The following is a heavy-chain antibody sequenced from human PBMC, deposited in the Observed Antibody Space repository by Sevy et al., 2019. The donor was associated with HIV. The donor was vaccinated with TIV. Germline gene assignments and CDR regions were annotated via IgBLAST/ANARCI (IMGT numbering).Heavy chain of an antibody. V-gene: IGHV3-30-3*01. CDR1: GFTFSSYA. J-gene: IGHJ4*02. D-gene: IGHD3-22*01. Sequence: GGSLRLSCAASGFTFSSYAMHWVRPAPGKGLEWVAVLSYDGSNKHYADSVKGRFTISRDNAKNTLYLQMNSLRAEDTAVYYCARAGYYDSSGYSTASHWGQGTLVTVSS. CDR2: LSYDGSNK. CDR3: ARAGYYDSSGYSTASH.